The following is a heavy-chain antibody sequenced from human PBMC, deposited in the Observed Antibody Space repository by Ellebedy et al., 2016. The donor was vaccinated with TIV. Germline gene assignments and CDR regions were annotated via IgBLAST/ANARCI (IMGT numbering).Heavy chain of an antibody. CDR1: GGSITNDGYN. V-gene: IGHV4-39*07. CDR3: ASDSNNIRWFYF. Sequence: MPSETLSLTCTVSGGSITNDGYNWGWNRQTPGRGLEWIGTILSTGFTYYNPSLKGPVTISAATSKAQVSLKLISVTAADTAIYYCASDSNNIRWFYFWGQGTLVTVSS. J-gene: IGHJ5*01. CDR2: ILSTGFT. D-gene: IGHD2/OR15-2a*01.